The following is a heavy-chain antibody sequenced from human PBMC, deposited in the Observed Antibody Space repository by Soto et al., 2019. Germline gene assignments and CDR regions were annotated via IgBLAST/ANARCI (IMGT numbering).Heavy chain of an antibody. CDR1: GFTFSSYW. D-gene: IGHD6-13*01. Sequence: GGSLRLSCAASGFTFSSYWMSWVRQAPGKGLEWVANIKQDGSEKYYVDSVKGRFTISRDNAKNSLYLQMNSLRAEDTAVYYCARVSYSSSWYVYYYYGMDVWGQGTTVTVS. CDR2: IKQDGSEK. V-gene: IGHV3-7*03. J-gene: IGHJ6*02. CDR3: ARVSYSSSWYVYYYYGMDV.